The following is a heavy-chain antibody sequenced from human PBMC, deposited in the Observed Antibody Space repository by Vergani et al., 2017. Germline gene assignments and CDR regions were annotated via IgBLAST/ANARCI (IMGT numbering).Heavy chain of an antibody. CDR1: GFTFSSYA. D-gene: IGHD6-19*01. Sequence: EVQLLESGGGLVQPGGSLRLSCAASGFTFSSYAMSWVRQAPGKGLEWVSAISGSGGSTYYADSVKGRFTISRDNSKNTLYLQMNSLRAEDTAVYYCAKGDSKWLVLLGAFDIWGQGTTVTVSS. CDR2: ISGSGGST. J-gene: IGHJ3*02. CDR3: AKGDSKWLVLLGAFDI. V-gene: IGHV3-23*01.